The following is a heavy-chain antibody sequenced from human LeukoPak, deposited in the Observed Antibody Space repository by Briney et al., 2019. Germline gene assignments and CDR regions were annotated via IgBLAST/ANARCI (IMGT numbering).Heavy chain of an antibody. CDR1: GFTFSNAW. J-gene: IGHJ6*03. CDR2: IKSKTDGGTT. D-gene: IGHD3-3*01. Sequence: AGGSLRLSCAASGFTFSNAWMSWVRQAPGKGLEWVGRIKSKTDGGTTDYAAPVKGRFTISRDDSKNTLYLQMNSLRAEDTAVYYCAKRFPYYYMDVWGKGTTVTVSS. V-gene: IGHV3-15*01. CDR3: AKRFPYYYMDV.